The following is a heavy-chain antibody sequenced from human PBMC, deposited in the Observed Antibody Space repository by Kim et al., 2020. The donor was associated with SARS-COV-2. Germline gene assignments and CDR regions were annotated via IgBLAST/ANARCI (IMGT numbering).Heavy chain of an antibody. J-gene: IGHJ6*02. Sequence: SVKGRFTISRDNSKNTMYRQMNSLRAEDTAVYYCARDHSPRRNYYCGMDVWGQGTTVTVSS. CDR3: ARDHSPRRNYYCGMDV. D-gene: IGHD1-1*01. V-gene: IGHV3-66*01.